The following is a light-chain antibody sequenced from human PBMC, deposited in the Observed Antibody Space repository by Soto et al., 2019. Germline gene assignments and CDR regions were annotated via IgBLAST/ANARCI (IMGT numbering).Light chain of an antibody. V-gene: IGLV2-14*03. J-gene: IGLJ1*01. CDR1: NNDVGGYNY. CDR2: DVS. Sequence: QSALTQPASVSGSPGQSITISCTGTNNDVGGYNYVSWYQQIPGEAPRLVIYDVSHRPSGVSDRLSGSRSGNTASLTISGLQAEDEADYYCTSFTGGNIPYVLGTGTKLTVL. CDR3: TSFTGGNIPYV.